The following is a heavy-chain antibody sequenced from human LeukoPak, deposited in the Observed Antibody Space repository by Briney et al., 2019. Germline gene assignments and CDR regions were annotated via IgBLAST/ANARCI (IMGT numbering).Heavy chain of an antibody. CDR3: AKDRDIVVVVAGGYFDY. CDR2: ISGSGGST. J-gene: IGHJ4*02. CDR1: GFTFSSYA. V-gene: IGHV3-23*01. Sequence: QSGGSLGLSCAASGFTFSSYAMSWVRQAPGKGLEWVSAISGSGGSTYYADSVKGRFTISRDNSKNTLYLQMNSLRAEDTAVYYCAKDRDIVVVVAGGYFDYWGQGTLVTVSS. D-gene: IGHD2-15*01.